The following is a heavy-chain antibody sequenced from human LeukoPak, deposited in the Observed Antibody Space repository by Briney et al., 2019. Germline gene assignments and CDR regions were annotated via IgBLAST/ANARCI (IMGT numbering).Heavy chain of an antibody. D-gene: IGHD3-3*01. CDR1: GFTFSDYY. CDR2: ISSSGSTI. J-gene: IGHJ6*02. V-gene: IGHV3-11*01. Sequence: KPGGSLRLSCAASGFTFSDYYMSWIRQAPGKGLEWVSYISSSGSTIYYADSVKGRFTISRDNAKNSLYLQMNSLIAEDTAVYYCATGREWLSPYGMDVWGQGTTVTVSS. CDR3: ATGREWLSPYGMDV.